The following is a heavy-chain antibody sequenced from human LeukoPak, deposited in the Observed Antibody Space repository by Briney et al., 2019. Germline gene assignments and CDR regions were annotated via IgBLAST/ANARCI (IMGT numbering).Heavy chain of an antibody. Sequence: SETLSLTCTVSGGSISSSSYYWGWIRQPPGKGLEWIGSIYYSGSTYYNPSLKSRVTISVDTSKNQFSLKLISVTAADTAVYYCATTYQYSNYGGVGYWGQGTLVTVSS. J-gene: IGHJ4*02. CDR3: ATTYQYSNYGGVGY. V-gene: IGHV4-39*01. CDR1: GGSISSSSYY. D-gene: IGHD4-11*01. CDR2: IYYSGST.